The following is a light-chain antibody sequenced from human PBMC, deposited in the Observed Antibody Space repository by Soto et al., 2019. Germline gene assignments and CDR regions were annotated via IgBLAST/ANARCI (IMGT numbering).Light chain of an antibody. Sequence: QAVVTQEPSLTVSPGGTVTLTCASSTGAVTSGHYPYWFQQKPGQAPKTLIYDTSNKHSWTPARLSGSLLGGKAALTLSGAQPEDEADYYCLLYDGGPRVFGGGTKVTVL. V-gene: IGLV7-46*01. J-gene: IGLJ3*02. CDR1: TGAVTSGHY. CDR2: DTS. CDR3: LLYDGGPRV.